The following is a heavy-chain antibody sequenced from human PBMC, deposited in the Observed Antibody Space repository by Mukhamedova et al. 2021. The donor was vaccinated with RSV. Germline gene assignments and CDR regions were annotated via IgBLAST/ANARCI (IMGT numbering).Heavy chain of an antibody. V-gene: IGHV1-8*01. CDR2: MNPNSGNT. J-gene: IGHJ4*02. CDR3: ARVAGRCSGGSCSYYFDY. D-gene: IGHD2-15*01. Sequence: VRQATGQGLEWMGWMNPNSGNTGYAQKFQGRVTMTRNTSISTAYMELSSLRSEDTAVYYCARVAGRCSGGSCSYYFDYCGQGTLV.